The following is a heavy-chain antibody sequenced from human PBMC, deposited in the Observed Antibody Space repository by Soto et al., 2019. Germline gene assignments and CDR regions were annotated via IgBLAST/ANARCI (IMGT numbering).Heavy chain of an antibody. V-gene: IGHV4-61*01. J-gene: IGHJ4*01. Sequence: PSETLSLTCTVSGGSVRRGFYYWTWIRQPPGKGLEWIGYINHSGSTNFNPSLQSRVTISLDTSKNQFSLKLSSVTAADTAVYYCASHYGSGTYYDFDYWGQGTLVTAPQ. D-gene: IGHD3-10*01. CDR2: INHSGST. CDR3: ASHYGSGTYYDFDY. CDR1: GGSVRRGFYY.